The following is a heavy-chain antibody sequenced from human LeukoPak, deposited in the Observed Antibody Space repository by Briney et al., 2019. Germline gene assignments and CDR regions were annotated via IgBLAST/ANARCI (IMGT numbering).Heavy chain of an antibody. J-gene: IGHJ4*02. CDR2: ISYDGSNK. CDR3: AKRPNYYDSSGYYYFDY. V-gene: IGHV3-30*18. D-gene: IGHD3-22*01. Sequence: AGGSLRLSCAASGFTFSSYGMHWVRQAPGKGLEWVAVISYDGSNKYYADSVRGRFTISRDNSKNTLYLQMNSLRAEDTAVYYCAKRPNYYDSSGYYYFDYWGQGTLVTVSS. CDR1: GFTFSSYG.